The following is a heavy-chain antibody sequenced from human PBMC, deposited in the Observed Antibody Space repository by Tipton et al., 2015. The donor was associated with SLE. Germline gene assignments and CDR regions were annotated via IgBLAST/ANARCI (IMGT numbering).Heavy chain of an antibody. Sequence: AVSGFTFSNAWISWVRQAPGKGLEWVGRIKSKTDGGTTDYAGSVKGRFTISRDDSKNTLDLQMNSLKTEDTAVYYCTTRGDYWGQGTLVTVSS. D-gene: IGHD3-10*01. V-gene: IGHV3-15*01. J-gene: IGHJ4*02. CDR1: GFTFSNAW. CDR3: TTRGDY. CDR2: IKSKTDGGTT.